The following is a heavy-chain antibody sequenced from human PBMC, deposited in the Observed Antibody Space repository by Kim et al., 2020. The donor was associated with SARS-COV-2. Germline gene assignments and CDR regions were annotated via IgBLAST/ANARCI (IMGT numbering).Heavy chain of an antibody. D-gene: IGHD3-10*01. J-gene: IGHJ6*02. CDR1: GFTFSSYG. CDR3: ARDPYPLLWFGEGMDV. Sequence: GGSLRLSCAASGFTFSSYGMHWVRQAPGKGLEWVAVISYDGSNKYYADSVKGRFTISRDNSKNTLYLQMNSLRAEDTAVYYCARDPYPLLWFGEGMDVWGQGTPVTVSS. CDR2: ISYDGSNK. V-gene: IGHV3-33*05.